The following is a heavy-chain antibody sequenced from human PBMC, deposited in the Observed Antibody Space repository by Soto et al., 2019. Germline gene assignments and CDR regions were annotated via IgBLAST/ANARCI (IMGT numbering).Heavy chain of an antibody. CDR2: INAGNSNT. J-gene: IGHJ5*02. CDR1: GYTFTSYA. V-gene: IGHV1-3*01. Sequence: ASVKVSCKASGYTFTSYAMHWVRQAPGQRLEWMGWINAGNSNTKYSQKFQGRVTITKNTSATTAYMELSSLRSEDTAVYYCARGPLRNWFDPWGQGTLVTVSS. CDR3: ARGPLRNWFDP.